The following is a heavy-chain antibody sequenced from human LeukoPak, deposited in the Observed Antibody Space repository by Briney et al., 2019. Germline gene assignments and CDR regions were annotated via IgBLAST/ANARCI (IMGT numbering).Heavy chain of an antibody. V-gene: IGHV4-61*02. J-gene: IGHJ3*02. CDR3: ARRTNGFDI. D-gene: IGHD3/OR15-3a*01. CDR1: GGSISSCYYY. Sequence: SETLSLTCTVSGGSISSCYYYWNWIRQPAGKGLEWIGRIYTSGGTNYNPSLKSRVTISLDTSKNQCSLKLTSVTAADTAVYYCARRTNGFDIWGQGTMVTVSS. CDR2: IYTSGGT.